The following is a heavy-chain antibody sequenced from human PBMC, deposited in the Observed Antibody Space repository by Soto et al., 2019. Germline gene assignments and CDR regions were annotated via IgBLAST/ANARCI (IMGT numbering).Heavy chain of an antibody. D-gene: IGHD6-6*01. V-gene: IGHV5-10-1*01. J-gene: IGHJ6*02. Sequence: PGESLKISCKGSGYSFTSYWISWVRQMPGKGLEWMGRIDPSDSYTNYSPSFQGHVTISADKSISTAYLQWSSLKASDTAMYYCAITGNKLVLYYYYGMDVWGQGTTVTVSS. CDR3: AITGNKLVLYYYYGMDV. CDR2: IDPSDSYT. CDR1: GYSFTSYW.